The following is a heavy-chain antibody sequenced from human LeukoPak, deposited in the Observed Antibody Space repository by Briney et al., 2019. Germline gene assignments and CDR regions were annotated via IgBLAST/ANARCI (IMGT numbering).Heavy chain of an antibody. J-gene: IGHJ6*04. Sequence: GGSLRLSCVASEFTFSSYWMYWVRQAPGKGLVCVSRMNGDGSTISYADSVKGRFTISRDNAKNTLFLQMNSLRAEDTAVYYCAKGSRYHYDSSGYLHVDAWGKGTTVTVSS. D-gene: IGHD3-22*01. CDR3: AKGSRYHYDSSGYLHVDA. V-gene: IGHV3-74*01. CDR2: MNGDGSTI. CDR1: EFTFSSYW.